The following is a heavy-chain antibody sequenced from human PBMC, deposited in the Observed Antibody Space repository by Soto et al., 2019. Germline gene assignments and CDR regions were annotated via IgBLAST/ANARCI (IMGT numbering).Heavy chain of an antibody. D-gene: IGHD3-16*01. J-gene: IGHJ6*02. CDR1: AGSFSSYT. Sequence: QVQLVQSGAEVKKPGSSVKVSCRASAGSFSSYTMNWVRQAPGQGLEWMGRIIPVLAIVNYAQKFQGRVTIASDKATSTTYMELSSLRSEDTAVYYCASLRGSPQAGYYGLDAWGQGTTVTVSS. V-gene: IGHV1-69*02. CDR3: ASLRGSPQAGYYGLDA. CDR2: IIPVLAIV.